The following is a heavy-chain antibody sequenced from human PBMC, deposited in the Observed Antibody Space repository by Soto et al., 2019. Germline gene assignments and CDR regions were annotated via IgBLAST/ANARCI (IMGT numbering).Heavy chain of an antibody. J-gene: IGHJ6*02. V-gene: IGHV4-59*08. CDR1: GGSISGYF. Sequence: SETLSLTCTVSGGSISGYFWSCIRQPPGKGLEWIAYIYSSEYTDYNPSLKSRVTISVDTSKNQFSLKLSSVTAADTAVYYCARQNTMVRGVLKTKYYYYGMDVWGQGTTVTVSS. CDR2: IYSSEYT. D-gene: IGHD3-10*01. CDR3: ARQNTMVRGVLKTKYYYYGMDV.